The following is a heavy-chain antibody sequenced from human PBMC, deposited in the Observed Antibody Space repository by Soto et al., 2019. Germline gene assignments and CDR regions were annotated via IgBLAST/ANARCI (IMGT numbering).Heavy chain of an antibody. CDR3: AKQDRGDYRAS. Sequence: EVQVLESGGDLVQPGGSLRLSCVASGFTFSNYAMSWVRQAPGKGLEWVSTSSGTRTSTYYADFVKGRFTISRDNSKNCLYVQMTSLRAEDSAVYYCAKQDRGDYRASCGQGTLLTVAS. CDR1: GFTFSNYA. D-gene: IGHD4-17*01. J-gene: IGHJ5*02. CDR2: SSGTRTST. V-gene: IGHV3-23*01.